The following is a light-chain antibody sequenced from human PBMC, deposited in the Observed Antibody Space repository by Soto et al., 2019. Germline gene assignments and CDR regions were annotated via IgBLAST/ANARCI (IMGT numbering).Light chain of an antibody. Sequence: THTTSTLSLSPGERATLSCRASRTVDGNYLAWYHQKPGQPPRLLIHSASTRAPGIPDRFSASGAGTDFTLTISRLEPEDSVVYYCQQYRAPLRTFGQGTNVDIK. CDR3: QQYRAPLRT. J-gene: IGKJ3*01. CDR1: RTVDGNY. V-gene: IGKV3-20*01. CDR2: SAS.